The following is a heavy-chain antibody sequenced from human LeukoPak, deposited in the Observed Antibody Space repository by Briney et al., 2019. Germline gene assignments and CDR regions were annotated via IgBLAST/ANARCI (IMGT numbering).Heavy chain of an antibody. J-gene: IGHJ5*02. CDR3: ARGGYYGSGNDFRFDP. CDR1: GGAVNSYY. Sequence: SETLSLTCTVSGGAVNSYYWSWIRQSPGKGLECIGYIHYTGSTNYNPSLKSRVTISVETSKNQFSLKLKSVTAADTAVYYCARGGYYGSGNDFRFDPWGQGTLVTVSS. D-gene: IGHD3-10*01. V-gene: IGHV4-59*02. CDR2: IHYTGST.